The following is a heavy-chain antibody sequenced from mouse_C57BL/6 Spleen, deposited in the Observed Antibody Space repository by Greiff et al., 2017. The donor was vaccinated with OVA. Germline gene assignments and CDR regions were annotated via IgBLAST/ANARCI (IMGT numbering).Heavy chain of an antibody. CDR1: GFTFSDYY. CDR2: ISNGGGST. J-gene: IGHJ4*01. D-gene: IGHD2-4*01. CDR3: ARHGYDYDAGYAMDY. V-gene: IGHV5-12*01. Sequence: EVHLVESGGGLVQPGGSLKLSCAASGFTFSDYYMYWVRQTPEKRLEWVAYISNGGGSTYYPDTVKGRFTISRDNAKNTLYLQMSRLKPEDTAMYYCARHGYDYDAGYAMDYWGQGTSVTVSS.